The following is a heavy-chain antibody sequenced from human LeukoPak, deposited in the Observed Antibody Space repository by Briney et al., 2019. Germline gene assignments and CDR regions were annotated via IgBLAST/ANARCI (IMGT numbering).Heavy chain of an antibody. CDR1: GGSISSYY. D-gene: IGHD2-15*01. Sequence: PSETLSLTCTVSGGSISSYYWSWIRQPAGKGLEWIGRIYTSGSTNYNPSLKSRVTMSVDTSKNQFSLKLSSVTAADTAVYYCARAVRIVKPTAKNWFDPWGQGTLVTVSS. CDR2: IYTSGST. V-gene: IGHV4-4*07. J-gene: IGHJ5*02. CDR3: ARAVRIVKPTAKNWFDP.